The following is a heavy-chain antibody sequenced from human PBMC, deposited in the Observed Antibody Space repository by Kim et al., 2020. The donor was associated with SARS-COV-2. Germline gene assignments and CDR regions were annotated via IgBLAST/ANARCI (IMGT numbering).Heavy chain of an antibody. CDR2: INPSGGST. V-gene: IGHV1-46*01. CDR1: GYTFTSYY. D-gene: IGHD1-26*01. Sequence: ASVKVSCKASGYTFTSYYMHWVRQAPGQGLEWMGIINPSGGSTSYAQKFQGRVTMTRDTSTSTVYMELSSLRSEDTAVYYCARSSGSYYHARDAFDIWGQGTMVTVSS. J-gene: IGHJ3*02. CDR3: ARSSGSYYHARDAFDI.